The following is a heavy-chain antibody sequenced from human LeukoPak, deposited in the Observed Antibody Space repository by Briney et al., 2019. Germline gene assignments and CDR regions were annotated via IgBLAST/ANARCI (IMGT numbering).Heavy chain of an antibody. CDR1: GFTFSGSA. CDR3: ARDPYSGSYGNEYYYYMDV. V-gene: IGHV3-73*01. D-gene: IGHD1-26*01. Sequence: PGGSLRLSCAASGFTFSGSAMHWVRQASGKGLEWVGRIRSKANSYATAYAASVKGRFTISRDNARNSLSLQMNSLRAEDTAVYYCARDPYSGSYGNEYYYYMDVWGKGTTVTISS. CDR2: IRSKANSYAT. J-gene: IGHJ6*03.